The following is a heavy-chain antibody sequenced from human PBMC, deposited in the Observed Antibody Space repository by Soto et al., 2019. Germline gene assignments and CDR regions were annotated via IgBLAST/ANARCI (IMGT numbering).Heavy chain of an antibody. V-gene: IGHV4-39*01. Sequence: SETLSLTCTVSGDSISSSSYYWGWIRQPPGKGLEWIGSIYYSGSTYYNPSLKSRVTISVDTSKNQFSLKLSSVTAADTAVYYCARHTPAISISDHWGQGTPVTVSS. CDR1: GDSISSSSYY. J-gene: IGHJ4*02. CDR2: IYYSGST. CDR3: ARHTPAISISDH. D-gene: IGHD2-15*01.